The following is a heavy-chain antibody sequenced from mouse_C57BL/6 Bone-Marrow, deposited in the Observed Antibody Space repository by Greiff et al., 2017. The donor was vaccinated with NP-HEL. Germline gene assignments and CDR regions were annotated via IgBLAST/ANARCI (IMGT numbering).Heavy chain of an antibody. D-gene: IGHD1-1*01. CDR2: ISSGGSYT. J-gene: IGHJ1*03. CDR3: ARQDYGSSFHWYFDV. Sequence: EVQVVESGGDLVKPGGSLKLSCAASGFTFSSYGMSWVRQTPDKRLEWVATISSGGSYTYYPDSVKGRFTISRDNAKNTLYLQMSSLKSEDTAMYYCARQDYGSSFHWYFDVWGTGTTVTVSS. CDR1: GFTFSSYG. V-gene: IGHV5-6*01.